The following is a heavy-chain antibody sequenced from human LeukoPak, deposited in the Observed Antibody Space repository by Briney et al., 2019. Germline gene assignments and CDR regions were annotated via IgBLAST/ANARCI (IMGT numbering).Heavy chain of an antibody. Sequence: PGGSLRLSCAASGFTFSSYGMHWVRQAPGKGLEWVAVIWYDGSNKYYADSVKGRFTISRDNSKNTLYLQMNSLRAEDTAVYYCASDLTYYYDSSGYCLDYWGQGTLVTVPS. V-gene: IGHV3-33*01. D-gene: IGHD3-22*01. J-gene: IGHJ4*02. CDR1: GFTFSSYG. CDR2: IWYDGSNK. CDR3: ASDLTYYYDSSGYCLDY.